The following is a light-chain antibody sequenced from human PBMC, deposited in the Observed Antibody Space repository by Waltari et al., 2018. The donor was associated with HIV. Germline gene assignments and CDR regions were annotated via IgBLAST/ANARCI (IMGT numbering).Light chain of an antibody. CDR3: VVWDDSLSGVV. Sequence: QSVVTQSPSASGTPGQSVTMSSLGSTSNTAGNNVFWYQNLPGTAPKLHIYRDNQRPSGVPDRISGSRSGTSASLAISGLRSEDEAVYYCVVWDDSLSGVVFGGGTNLTVL. CDR2: RDN. CDR1: TSNTAGNN. V-gene: IGLV1-47*01. J-gene: IGLJ2*01.